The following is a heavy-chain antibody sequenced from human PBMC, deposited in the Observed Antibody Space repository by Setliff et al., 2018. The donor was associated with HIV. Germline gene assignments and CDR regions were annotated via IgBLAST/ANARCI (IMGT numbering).Heavy chain of an antibody. CDR3: ARGSSALIMREFYDFWSATRDAWDY. CDR2: IYYSGST. Sequence: TLFLTCSVSGASINSGSYYWTWIRQHPGKGLEWIGYIYYSGSTYYNPSLKSRLAMSLDTSSNQFSLKLRSVTAADTAVYYCARGSSALIMREFYDFWSATRDAWDYWGQGTLVTVSS. V-gene: IGHV4-31*03. D-gene: IGHD3-3*01. CDR1: GASINSGSYY. J-gene: IGHJ4*02.